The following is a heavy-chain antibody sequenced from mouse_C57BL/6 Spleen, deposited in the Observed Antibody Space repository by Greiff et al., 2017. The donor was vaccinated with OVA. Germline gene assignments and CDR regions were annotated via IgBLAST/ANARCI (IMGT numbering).Heavy chain of an antibody. CDR1: GFTFSDYY. CDR2: INYDGSST. Sequence: EVKLVESEGGLVQPGRSMKLSCTASGFTFSDYYMAWVRQVPEKGLEWVANINYDGSSTYYLDSLKSRFIISRDNAKIILYLQMSSLKSEDTATYYCARDPHLTPFDYWGQGTTLTVSS. V-gene: IGHV5-16*01. D-gene: IGHD4-1*01. CDR3: ARDPHLTPFDY. J-gene: IGHJ2*01.